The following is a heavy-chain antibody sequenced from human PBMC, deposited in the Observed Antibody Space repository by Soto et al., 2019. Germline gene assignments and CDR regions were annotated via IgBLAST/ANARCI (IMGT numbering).Heavy chain of an antibody. CDR1: GYTFTSYD. D-gene: IGHD6-13*01. J-gene: IGHJ5*02. Sequence: QVQLVQSGAEVKKPGASVKVSCKASGYTFTSYDINWVRQATGQGLEWMGWMNPNSGNTGYAQKFQGRVTMTSNTSISTAYMELSSLRSEDTAVYYCARERAAAGSNWFDPWGQGTQVTVSS. CDR3: ARERAAAGSNWFDP. V-gene: IGHV1-8*01. CDR2: MNPNSGNT.